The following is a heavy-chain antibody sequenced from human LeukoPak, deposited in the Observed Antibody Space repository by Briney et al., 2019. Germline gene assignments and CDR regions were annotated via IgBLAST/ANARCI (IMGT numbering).Heavy chain of an antibody. CDR3: ARDHDY. Sequence: SETLSLTCTVSGGSINSYYWSWIRQPPGKGLEWIGYIYYSGSTNYSPSLKSRVTISVDTSKNQFSLKLSSVTAADTAVYYCARDHDYWGQGTLVTVSS. J-gene: IGHJ4*02. CDR1: GGSINSYY. V-gene: IGHV4-59*01. CDR2: IYYSGST.